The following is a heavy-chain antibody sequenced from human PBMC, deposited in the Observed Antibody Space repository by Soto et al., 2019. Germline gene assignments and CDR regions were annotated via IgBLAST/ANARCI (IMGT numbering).Heavy chain of an antibody. J-gene: IGHJ4*02. CDR3: VREFDRYSSSWYVAAFDY. CDR1: GFTFSSYG. D-gene: IGHD6-13*01. Sequence: QVQLVESGGGVVQPGRSLRLSCAASGFTFSSYGMHWVRQAPGKGLEWVAVIWYDGSNKYYADSVKGRFTISRDNSKNTLYLQMNSLRAEDTAVYYCVREFDRYSSSWYVAAFDYWGQGTLVTVSS. CDR2: IWYDGSNK. V-gene: IGHV3-33*01.